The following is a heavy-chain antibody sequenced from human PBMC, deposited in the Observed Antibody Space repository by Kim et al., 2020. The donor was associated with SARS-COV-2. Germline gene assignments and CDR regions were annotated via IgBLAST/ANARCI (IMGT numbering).Heavy chain of an antibody. Sequence: SETLSLTCAVYGGSFSGYYWSWIRQPPGKGLEWIGEINHSGSTNYNPSLKSRVTISVDTSKNQFSLKLSSVTAADTAVYYCARFVGSLWGQGTLVTVSS. CDR1: GGSFSGYY. V-gene: IGHV4-34*01. CDR3: ARFVGSL. D-gene: IGHD2-15*01. CDR2: INHSGST. J-gene: IGHJ4*02.